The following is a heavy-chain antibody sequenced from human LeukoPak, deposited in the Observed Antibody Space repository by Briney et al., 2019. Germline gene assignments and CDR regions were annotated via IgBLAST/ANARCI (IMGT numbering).Heavy chain of an antibody. V-gene: IGHV1-24*01. J-gene: IGHJ4*02. Sequence: ASVKVSCKVSGYTLTELSMHWVRQAPGKGLEWMGGFDPEDGETIYAQKFQGRVTMTEDTSTDTAYMELSSLRSEDTAVYYCARSWIQLWYFDYWGQGTLVTVSS. D-gene: IGHD5-18*01. CDR1: GYTLTELS. CDR2: FDPEDGET. CDR3: ARSWIQLWYFDY.